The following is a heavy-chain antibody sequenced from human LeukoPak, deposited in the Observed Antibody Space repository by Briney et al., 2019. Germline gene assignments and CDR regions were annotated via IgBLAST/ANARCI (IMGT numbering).Heavy chain of an antibody. D-gene: IGHD6-13*01. CDR1: GFTFNKAW. Sequence: GSLRLSCAASGFTFNKAWMSWVRLAPGKGLEWIGYIYYSGSTNYNPSLKSRVTISVDTSKSQFSLKLSSVTAADTAVYYCARDIAAAGTYFDYWGQGTLVTVSS. V-gene: IGHV4-59*01. CDR2: IYYSGST. CDR3: ARDIAAAGTYFDY. J-gene: IGHJ4*02.